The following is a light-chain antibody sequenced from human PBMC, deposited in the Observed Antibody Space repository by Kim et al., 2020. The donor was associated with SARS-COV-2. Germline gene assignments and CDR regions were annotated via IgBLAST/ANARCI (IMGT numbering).Light chain of an antibody. CDR1: SSDVGGYNY. Sequence: QSALTQPASVSGSPGQSITISCTGTSSDVGGYNYVSWYQQHPGKAPQLMIYDVNTRPSGVSNRFSGSKSGNTASLTISGLQAEDEADYYCNSYTASSTLIFGGGTKLTVL. V-gene: IGLV2-14*03. CDR2: DVN. CDR3: NSYTASSTLI. J-gene: IGLJ2*01.